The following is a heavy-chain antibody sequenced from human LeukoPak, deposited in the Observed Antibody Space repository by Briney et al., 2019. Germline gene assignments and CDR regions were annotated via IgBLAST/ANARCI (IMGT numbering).Heavy chain of an antibody. Sequence: GGSLRLSCAASGFTFSNYAMHWVRQAPGKGLEYVSAISSNGGSTYYAASLKGRFTISRDNSKNTLYLQMNSLRAEDTAVYYCARSGSTYYYGMDVWGQGTTVTVSS. CDR2: ISSNGGST. CDR3: ARSGSTYYYGMDV. V-gene: IGHV3-64*02. CDR1: GFTFSNYA. D-gene: IGHD3-10*01. J-gene: IGHJ6*02.